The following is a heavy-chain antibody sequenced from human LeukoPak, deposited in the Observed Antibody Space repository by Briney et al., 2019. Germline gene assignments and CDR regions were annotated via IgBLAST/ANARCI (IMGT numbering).Heavy chain of an antibody. V-gene: IGHV1-18*01. CDR3: ARDPDDSSGYHSDY. CDR2: TSAYNGNT. J-gene: IGHJ4*02. Sequence: GASVKVSCKASGYTFTSYGISWVRQAPGQGLEWMGWTSAYNGNTNYAQKLQGRVTMTTDTSTSTAYMELRSLRSDDTAVYYCARDPDDSSGYHSDYWGQGTLVTVSS. CDR1: GYTFTSYG. D-gene: IGHD3-22*01.